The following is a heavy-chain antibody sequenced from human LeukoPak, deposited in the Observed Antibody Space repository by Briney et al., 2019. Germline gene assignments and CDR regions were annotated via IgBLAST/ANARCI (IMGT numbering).Heavy chain of an antibody. Sequence: PGGSLRLSRAASGFTVSSNYMSWVRQAPGKGLEWVSVIYSGGSTYYADSVKGRFTISRDNSKNTLYLQMNSLRAEDTAVYYCARDHMTTVTQYYFDYWGQGTLVTVSS. CDR3: ARDHMTTVTQYYFDY. D-gene: IGHD4-17*01. V-gene: IGHV3-66*02. J-gene: IGHJ4*02. CDR2: IYSGGST. CDR1: GFTVSSNY.